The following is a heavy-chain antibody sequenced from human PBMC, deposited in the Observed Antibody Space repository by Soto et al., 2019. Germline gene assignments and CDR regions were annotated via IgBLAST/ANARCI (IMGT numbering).Heavy chain of an antibody. V-gene: IGHV3-30*03. CDR2: ISYDASNK. CDR1: GFPFRNYA. Sequence: QVRLVESGGGLGQPGGSLRLSCEASGFPFRNYAMQWVRQAPGKGLELVAIISYDASNKYYGESVKGGFTISRDNSKNTVALQMSSAEVDDTAVYYCARDLSRGITMIGLELHFWGQGTPVTVSS. CDR3: ARDLSRGITMIGLELHF. D-gene: IGHD3-22*01. J-gene: IGHJ4*02.